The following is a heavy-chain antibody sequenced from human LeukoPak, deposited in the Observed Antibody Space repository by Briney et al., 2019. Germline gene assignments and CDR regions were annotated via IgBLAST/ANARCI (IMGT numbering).Heavy chain of an antibody. D-gene: IGHD6-6*01. J-gene: IGHJ4*02. CDR3: ANFGEQLVY. CDR1: GFTFSSYA. V-gene: IGHV3-30-3*01. CDR2: ISYDGSNK. Sequence: GGSLRLSCAASGFTFSSYALHWVRQAPGKGLEWVAVISYDGSNKYYADSVKGRFTISRDNSKNTLYLQMNSLRAEDTAVYYCANFGEQLVYWGQGTLVTVSS.